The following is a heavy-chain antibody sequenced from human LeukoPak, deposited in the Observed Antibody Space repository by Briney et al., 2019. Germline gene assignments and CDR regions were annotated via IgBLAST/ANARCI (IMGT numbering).Heavy chain of an antibody. CDR2: INPNSGVT. J-gene: IGHJ4*02. CDR1: GYTFTGYY. CDR3: ARAVVVGGYYRVYFDY. Sequence: ASVRVSCEASGYTFTGYYMYWVRQAPGQGLEWLGWINPNSGVTSYVQKFQGRVTMNRDTSISTAYMELSRLTSDDTAVYYCARAVVVGGYYRVYFDYWGQGTLVTVSS. D-gene: IGHD3-3*01. V-gene: IGHV1-2*02.